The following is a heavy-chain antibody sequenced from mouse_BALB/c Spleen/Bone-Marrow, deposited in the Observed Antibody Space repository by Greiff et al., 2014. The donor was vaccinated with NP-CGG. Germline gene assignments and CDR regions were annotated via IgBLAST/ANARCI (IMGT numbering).Heavy chain of an antibody. CDR2: IWSGRST. D-gene: IGHD3-3*01. CDR3: ATPGTYYFDY. J-gene: IGHJ2*01. Sequence: VQGVESGPGLVQPSQSLSITCTVSGFSLTSYGVHWVRQSPGKGLEWLGVIWSGRSTDYNAAFISRLSISKDNSKSQVFFKMNSLQANDTAIYYCATPGTYYFDYWGQGTTLTVSS. V-gene: IGHV2-2*02. CDR1: GFSLTSYG.